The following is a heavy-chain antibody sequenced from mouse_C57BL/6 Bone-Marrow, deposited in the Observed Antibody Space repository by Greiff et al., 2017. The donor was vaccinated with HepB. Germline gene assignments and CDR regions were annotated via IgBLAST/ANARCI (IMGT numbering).Heavy chain of an antibody. D-gene: IGHD1-1*01. Sequence: EVHLVESGPGMVKPSQSLSLTCTVTGYSITSGYDWHWIRHFPGNKLEWMGYISYSGSTNYNPSLKSRISITHDTSKNHFFLKLNSVTTEDTATYYCARRGYYGSSYAMDYWGQGTSVTVSS. CDR3: ARRGYYGSSYAMDY. J-gene: IGHJ4*01. CDR2: ISYSGST. CDR1: GYSITSGYD. V-gene: IGHV3-1*01.